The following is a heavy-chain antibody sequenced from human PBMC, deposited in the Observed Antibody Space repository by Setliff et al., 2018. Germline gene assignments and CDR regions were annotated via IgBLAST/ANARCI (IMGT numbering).Heavy chain of an antibody. Sequence: LSLTCTVSGGSISSGSYYWSWIRQPAGKGLEWIGHIYTSGSTNYNPSLKSRVTISVDTSKNQFSLKLSSVTAADTAVYYCARDPVVVVAAMSDAFDIWGQGTMVTVSS. J-gene: IGHJ3*02. V-gene: IGHV4-61*09. D-gene: IGHD2-15*01. CDR3: ARDPVVVVAAMSDAFDI. CDR2: IYTSGST. CDR1: GGSISSGSYY.